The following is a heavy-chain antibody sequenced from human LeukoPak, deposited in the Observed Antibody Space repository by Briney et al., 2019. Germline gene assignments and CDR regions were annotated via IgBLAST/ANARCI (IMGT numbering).Heavy chain of an antibody. CDR2: ISYDGSNK. J-gene: IGHJ4*02. D-gene: IGHD6-13*01. CDR3: AKEITEGIFDY. V-gene: IGHV3-30*18. Sequence: QPGRSLRLSCAAPGFTFSSYGMHWVRQAPGKGLEWVAVISYDGSNKYYADSVKGRFTISRDNSKNTLYLQMNSLRAEDTAVYYCAKEITEGIFDYWGQGTLVTVSS. CDR1: GFTFSSYG.